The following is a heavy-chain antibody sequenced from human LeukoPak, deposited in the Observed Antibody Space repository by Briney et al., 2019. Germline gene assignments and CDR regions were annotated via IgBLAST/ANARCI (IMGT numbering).Heavy chain of an antibody. CDR1: GFTFSSYA. V-gene: IGHV3-30*04. J-gene: IGHJ4*02. CDR3: ARERLPNDYGDFSIDY. D-gene: IGHD4-17*01. Sequence: GGSLRLSCAASGFTFSSYAMHWVRQAPGKGLEWVSFISYDGSNKYYADSVKGRFTISTDNSKNTLYVQMNSLRAEDTAVYCCARERLPNDYGDFSIDYWGQGTLVTVSS. CDR2: ISYDGSNK.